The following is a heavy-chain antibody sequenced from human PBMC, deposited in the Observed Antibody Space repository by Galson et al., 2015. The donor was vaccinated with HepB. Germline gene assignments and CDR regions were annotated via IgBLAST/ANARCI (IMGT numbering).Heavy chain of an antibody. V-gene: IGHV3-30-3*01. D-gene: IGHD6-19*01. J-gene: IGHJ4*02. CDR3: ARARIAVAGFDY. CDR2: ISYDGINK. Sequence: SLRLSCAASGFTFNNYAINWVRQAPGKGLERVAVISYDGINKWYADSVKGRFTISRDNAKNTLYLQMNSLRAEDTAVYYCARARIAVAGFDYWGQGTLVTVSS. CDR1: GFTFNNYA.